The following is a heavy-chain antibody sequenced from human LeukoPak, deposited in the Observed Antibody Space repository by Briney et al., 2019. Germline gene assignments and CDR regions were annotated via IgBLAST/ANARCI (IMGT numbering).Heavy chain of an antibody. D-gene: IGHD2-15*01. V-gene: IGHV4-59*01. Sequence: PSETLSLTCTVSGGSISSYYWSWIRQPPGKGLEWIGSIYYSGSTNYNPSLKSRFTISVDASKNQFSLKLNSVTAADTAVYYCARGGGGGSFLNWFDPWGQGTLVTVSS. CDR2: IYYSGST. CDR1: GGSISSYY. J-gene: IGHJ5*02. CDR3: ARGGGGGSFLNWFDP.